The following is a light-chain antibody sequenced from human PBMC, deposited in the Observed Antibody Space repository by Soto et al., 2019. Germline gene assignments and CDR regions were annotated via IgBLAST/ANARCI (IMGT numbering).Light chain of an antibody. J-gene: IGKJ5*01. Sequence: EIVMTQSPATLSLSPGDRATLSCRASQSVSSTYLAWYQQRPGQAPRLLIYGASSRATGIPDRFSGSGSGTDFTLTVGRLEPEDFAVYFCQQYGSSPVTFGQGTRLEIK. V-gene: IGKV3-20*01. CDR2: GAS. CDR1: QSVSSTY. CDR3: QQYGSSPVT.